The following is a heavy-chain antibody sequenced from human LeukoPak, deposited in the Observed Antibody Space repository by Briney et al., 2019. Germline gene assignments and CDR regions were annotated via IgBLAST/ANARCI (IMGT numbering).Heavy chain of an antibody. D-gene: IGHD4-17*01. CDR1: GFTFSSYE. J-gene: IGHJ4*02. Sequence: PGGSLRLSCAASGFTFSSYEMNWVRQAPGKGVEGGSYISSSGSTIYYADSVKGRFTISKDNAKNSLYLQMNSLRAQDTAVYYCAREEGTVTTRPYDYWGQGTLVTVSS. V-gene: IGHV3-48*03. CDR3: AREEGTVTTRPYDY. CDR2: ISSSGSTI.